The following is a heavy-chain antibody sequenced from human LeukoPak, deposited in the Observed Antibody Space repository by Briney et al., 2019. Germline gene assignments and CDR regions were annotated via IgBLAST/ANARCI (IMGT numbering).Heavy chain of an antibody. CDR1: GGSISSGSYY. D-gene: IGHD6-13*01. CDR2: IYTSGST. J-gene: IGHJ4*02. CDR3: ARATAAAGIPYDY. V-gene: IGHV4-61*02. Sequence: SETLSLTCTVSGGSISSGSYYWSWIRQPAGKGLEWIGRIYTSGSTNYSPSLKSRVTISVDTSKNQFSLKLSSVTAADTAVYYCARATAAAGIPYDYWGQGTLVTVSS.